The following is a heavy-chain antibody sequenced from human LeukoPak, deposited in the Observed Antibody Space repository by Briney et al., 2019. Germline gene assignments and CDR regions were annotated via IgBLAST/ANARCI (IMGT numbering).Heavy chain of an antibody. D-gene: IGHD3-16*02. CDR2: ISYSGANS. J-gene: IGHJ3*01. V-gene: IGHV3-23*01. Sequence: GGSLRLSSAASGFTFSGSAMGWVRPGPGGGLEWVSLISYSGANSYYTDSVRGRFTISRDNSKDTLFLQMNSLGAEDTAIYYCARDMQLSTWGLGTMVTVSS. CDR3: ARDMQLST. CDR1: GFTFSGSA.